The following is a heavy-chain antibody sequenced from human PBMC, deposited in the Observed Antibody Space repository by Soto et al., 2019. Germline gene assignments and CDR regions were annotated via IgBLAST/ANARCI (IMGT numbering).Heavy chain of an antibody. Sequence: GGSLRLSCAASEFTFSSYAMSWVRQAPGKGLEWVSAISGSGGSTYYADSVKGRFTISRDNSKNTLYLQMNSLRAEDTAVYYCAKDIMVRGVIIKPKRVDRTVGYWGQGTLVTVSS. CDR2: ISGSGGST. CDR3: AKDIMVRGVIIKPKRVDRTVGY. J-gene: IGHJ4*02. CDR1: EFTFSSYA. V-gene: IGHV3-23*01. D-gene: IGHD3-10*01.